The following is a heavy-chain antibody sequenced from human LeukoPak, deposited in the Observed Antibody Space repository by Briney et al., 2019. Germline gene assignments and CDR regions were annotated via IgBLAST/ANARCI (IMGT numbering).Heavy chain of an antibody. J-gene: IGHJ6*04. CDR1: GGSISSYY. D-gene: IGHD6-6*01. CDR2: IYSSGST. V-gene: IGHV4-4*09. Sequence: SETLSLTCTLSGGSISSYYWSWIRQPPGKALEWIGYIYSSGSTNYNPSRKSRVTISVDTSKNQFSLKLSSVTAADTAVYYCARHSRAAHPRRGMDVWGKGTTVTVSS. CDR3: ARHSRAAHPRRGMDV.